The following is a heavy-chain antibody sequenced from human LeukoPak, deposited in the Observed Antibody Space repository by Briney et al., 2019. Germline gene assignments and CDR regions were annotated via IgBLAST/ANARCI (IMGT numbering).Heavy chain of an antibody. J-gene: IGHJ3*02. V-gene: IGHV4-59*01. D-gene: IGHD3-10*01. CDR2: IYDSGST. CDR1: GGSISSYY. CDR3: AATHITMVRGDHDAFDI. Sequence: SETLSLTCTVSGGSISSYYWSWIRQPPGTGLEGIGDIYDSGSTNYNPSLKSRVTISVDTSKNQFSLKLSSVTAADTAVYYCAATHITMVRGDHDAFDIWGQGTMVTVSS.